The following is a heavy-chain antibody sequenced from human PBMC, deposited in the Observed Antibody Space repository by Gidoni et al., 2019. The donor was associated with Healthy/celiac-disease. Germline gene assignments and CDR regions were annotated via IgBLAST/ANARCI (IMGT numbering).Heavy chain of an antibody. V-gene: IGHV1-69*01. CDR2: IVPIFGTA. CDR3: ARVAIAARRENYYYYGMDV. D-gene: IGHD6-6*01. CDR1: GGTFSSYV. Sequence: QVQLVQSGAEVKKPGSSVKGSCKAYGGTFSSYVISWVRPDPGHGLEWMGGIVPIFGTANCAQKYQGRVTITAVESTSTAYRELSALRSESTAVYDCARVAIAARRENYYYYGMDVWGQGTTVTVSS. J-gene: IGHJ6*02.